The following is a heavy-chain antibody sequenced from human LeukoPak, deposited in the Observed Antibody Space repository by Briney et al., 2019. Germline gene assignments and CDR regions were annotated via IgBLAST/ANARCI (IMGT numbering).Heavy chain of an antibody. CDR1: GFTFNSYS. J-gene: IGHJ4*02. V-gene: IGHV3-49*04. CDR2: IRSKAYGGTT. Sequence: PGGSLRLSCAASGFTFNSYSMNWVRQAPGKGLEWVGFIRSKAYGGTTEYAASVKGRFTISRDDSKSIAYLQMNSLKTEDTAVYYCTRWTVAPYYFDYWGQGTLVTVSS. D-gene: IGHD2-15*01. CDR3: TRWTVAPYYFDY.